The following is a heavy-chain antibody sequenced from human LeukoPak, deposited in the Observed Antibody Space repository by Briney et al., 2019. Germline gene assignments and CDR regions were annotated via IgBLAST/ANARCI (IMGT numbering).Heavy chain of an antibody. CDR1: GFSFSDDW. Sequence: PGGSLRLSCAASGFSFSDDWMCWVRQAPGKGLQWVASINQDGSKKYYADSLKGRFTISRDNAKNSLYLQMSSLRAEDTAVYYCARDHAYRADYWGQGTLVAVSS. CDR3: ARDHAYRADY. D-gene: IGHD2-2*01. CDR2: INQDGSKK. J-gene: IGHJ4*02. V-gene: IGHV3-7*01.